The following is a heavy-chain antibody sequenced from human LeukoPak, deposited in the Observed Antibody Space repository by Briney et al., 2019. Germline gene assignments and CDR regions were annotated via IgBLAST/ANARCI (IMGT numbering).Heavy chain of an antibody. Sequence: PGGSLRLSCAASGFSFSNYSLHWVRQAPGKGLEWVALISDDGSNKYYADSVKGRFTLSRDNAKNTLYLQMSSLSSEDTAVYYCARTYGSSADAFDIWGQGTMVTVSS. CDR1: GFSFSNYS. CDR3: ARTYGSSADAFDI. D-gene: IGHD6-6*01. CDR2: ISDDGSNK. J-gene: IGHJ3*02. V-gene: IGHV3-30*04.